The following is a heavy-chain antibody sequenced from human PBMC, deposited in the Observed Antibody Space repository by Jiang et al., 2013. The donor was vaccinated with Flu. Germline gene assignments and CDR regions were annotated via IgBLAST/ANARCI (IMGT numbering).Heavy chain of an antibody. CDR1: GGSISSSSYY. CDR3: AREYYYDSSGEHDAFDI. V-gene: IGHV4-39*07. Sequence: KPSETLSLTCTVSGGSISSSSYYWGWIRQPPGKGLEWIGRIYTSGSTNYNPSLKSRVTISVDTSKNQFSLKLSSVTAADTAVYYCAREYYYDSSGEHDAFDIWGQGTMVTVSS. J-gene: IGHJ3*02. CDR2: IYTSGST. D-gene: IGHD3-22*01.